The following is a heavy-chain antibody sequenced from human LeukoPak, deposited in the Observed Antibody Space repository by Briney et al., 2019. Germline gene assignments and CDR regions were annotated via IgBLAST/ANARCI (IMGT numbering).Heavy chain of an antibody. CDR3: AGDGAPFDS. V-gene: IGHV3-7*01. CDR1: GFTFRSYW. Sequence: PGGSLRLSCAASGFTFRSYWMSWVRQAPGKGLEWVANIKQDGSEKYYVDSVRGRCTISRDNAKNSLYLQMNSLRAEDTAVYYCAGDGAPFDSWGQGTLVTVSS. J-gene: IGHJ4*02. D-gene: IGHD4/OR15-4a*01. CDR2: IKQDGSEK.